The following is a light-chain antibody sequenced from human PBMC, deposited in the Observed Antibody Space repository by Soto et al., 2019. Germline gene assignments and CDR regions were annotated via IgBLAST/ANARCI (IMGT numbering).Light chain of an antibody. CDR3: QQRSNWPIT. J-gene: IGKJ5*01. CDR2: DAS. Sequence: ELVMTHSPATLSVSPGERATLSCRASQSFSSNLAWYQQKPGQPPRLLIYDASNRATGIPARFSGSGSGTDFTLTIISLEPEDFALYYCQQRSNWPITFGQGTRLEIK. CDR1: QSFSSN. V-gene: IGKV3-11*01.